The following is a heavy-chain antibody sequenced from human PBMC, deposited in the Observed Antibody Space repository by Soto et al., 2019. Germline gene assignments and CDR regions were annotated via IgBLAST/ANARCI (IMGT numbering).Heavy chain of an antibody. CDR2: ISNSGRII. J-gene: IGHJ4*02. V-gene: IGHV3-48*03. CDR1: GFTFSSFE. Sequence: PGGSLKLSCAASGFTFSSFEMNWVRQAPGKGREWVSYISNSGRIIYYADSVKGRFTISRDDAKNSLYLQMNSLRAEDTAVYYCAREWGTSIAAAFDYWGQGTLVTVSS. D-gene: IGHD6-6*01. CDR3: AREWGTSIAAAFDY.